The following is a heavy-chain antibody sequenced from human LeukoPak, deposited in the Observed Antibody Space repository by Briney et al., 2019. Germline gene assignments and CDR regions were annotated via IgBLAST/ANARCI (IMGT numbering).Heavy chain of an antibody. CDR1: GFTVSGTH. J-gene: IGHJ5*01. CDR3: AKDEATSGGGLAS. Sequence: PGGSLRLSCAASGFTVSGTHMSWVRQALGRGLEWVSAMHTGGTTYYADSVTGRFTVSRDTSRNTLFLHMNSLRAEDTAVYYCAKDEATSGGGLASWGQGTLVIVSS. V-gene: IGHV3-53*01. CDR2: MHTGGTT. D-gene: IGHD3-16*01.